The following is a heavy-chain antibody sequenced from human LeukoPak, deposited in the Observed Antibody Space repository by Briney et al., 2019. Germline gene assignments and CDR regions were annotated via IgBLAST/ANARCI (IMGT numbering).Heavy chain of an antibody. D-gene: IGHD3-9*01. CDR2: ISAFNGNT. CDR1: GYTFTSYG. Sequence: ASVKVSCKASGYTFTSYGFSRVRQAPGQGLEWMGWISAFNGNTNYAQKLQGRVNMTTDTSKSIAYKELRSLRSDDTAVYYCARDARPTYYDILTGLDAFDIWGQGTMVTVSS. CDR3: ARDARPTYYDILTGLDAFDI. V-gene: IGHV1-18*01. J-gene: IGHJ3*02.